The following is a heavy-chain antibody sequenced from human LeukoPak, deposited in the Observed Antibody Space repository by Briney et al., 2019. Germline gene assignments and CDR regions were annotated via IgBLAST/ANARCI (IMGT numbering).Heavy chain of an antibody. D-gene: IGHD3-9*01. CDR2: ISGSAIST. J-gene: IGHJ4*02. CDR3: AKGDNNILTGYYNSFDS. V-gene: IGHV3-23*01. CDR1: GFTFSSYA. Sequence: GGSLRLSCAASGFTFSSYAMSWIRQAPGKGLEWVSTISGSAISTYYADSVKGRFTISRDNSRSTLYLQMNSLRAEDTALFYCAKGDNNILTGYYNSFDSWGQGTLVTVSS.